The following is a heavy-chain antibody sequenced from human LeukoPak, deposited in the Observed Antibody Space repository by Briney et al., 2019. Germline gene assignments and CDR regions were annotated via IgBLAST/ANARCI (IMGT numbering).Heavy chain of an antibody. CDR2: FDPEDGET. CDR3: ATTEYSSGWYLFDY. J-gene: IGHJ4*02. Sequence: ASVKVSCKVSGYTLTELSMHWVRQAPGKGLEWMGGFDPEDGETIYAQKFQGRVTMTEDTSTDTAYMELSSLRSEDTAVYYCATTEYSSGWYLFDYWGQGTLVTVSS. CDR1: GYTLTELS. V-gene: IGHV1-24*01. D-gene: IGHD6-19*01.